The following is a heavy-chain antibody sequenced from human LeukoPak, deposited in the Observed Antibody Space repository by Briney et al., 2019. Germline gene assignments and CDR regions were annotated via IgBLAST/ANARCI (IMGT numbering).Heavy chain of an antibody. CDR3: XXXXXXXXXXXXXXXXXPMPTYNYHYGMDV. CDR1: GALSSRSW. V-gene: IGHV3-7*01. CDR2: IKQDGDER. Sequence: PGGSLRLSCAASGALSSRSWMNWVRQAPGKGLEWVANIKQDGDERYYVDSVRGRFTISRDNAKNSMYLQMNSLRDEDTAVYYCXXXXXXXXXXXXXXXXXPMPTYNYHYGMDVWGQGTTVTVAS. D-gene: IGHD2-2*01. J-gene: IGHJ6*02.